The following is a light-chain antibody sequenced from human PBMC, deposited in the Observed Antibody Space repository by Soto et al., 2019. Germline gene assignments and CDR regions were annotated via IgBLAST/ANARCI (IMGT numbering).Light chain of an antibody. V-gene: IGKV3-20*01. CDR3: QQYGSSIT. CDR2: GAS. CDR1: QSVSSSY. J-gene: IGKJ5*01. Sequence: EIVLTQSPRTLSLSPGERAPLSCWASQSVSSSYLAWYQQKPGQAPRLLVYGASSRATGIPDRFSGSGSGTDFTLTISRLEPEDFAVYYCQQYGSSITFGQGTRLEIK.